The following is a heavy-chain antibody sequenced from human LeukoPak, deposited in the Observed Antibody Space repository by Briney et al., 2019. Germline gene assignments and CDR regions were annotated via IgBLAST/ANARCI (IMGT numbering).Heavy chain of an antibody. CDR1: GFSFSSYG. CDR2: IRYDGSNK. D-gene: IGHD5-18*01. Sequence: GGSLRLSCAASGFSFSSYGMHWVRQAPGKGLEWVAFIRYDGSNKYYADSVKGRFTISRDNSKNTLYLQMNSLRAEDTAVYYCASGYSYGYGVGAFDYWGQGTLVTVSS. CDR3: ASGYSYGYGVGAFDY. J-gene: IGHJ4*02. V-gene: IGHV3-30*02.